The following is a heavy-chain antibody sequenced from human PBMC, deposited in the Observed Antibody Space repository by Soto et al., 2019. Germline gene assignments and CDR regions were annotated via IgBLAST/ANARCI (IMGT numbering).Heavy chain of an antibody. CDR3: ARDLLTTVTKRHPEVDYGMDV. CDR2: IYYSGST. Sequence: PSGTLSLTGTVSCGSISSGDYYWSWIRQPPGRGLEWIVYIYYSGSTYYNPSLKSRVTISVDTSKNQFSLKLSSVTAADTAVYYCARDLLTTVTKRHPEVDYGMDVWGQGTTVTVSS. J-gene: IGHJ6*02. CDR1: CGSISSGDYY. D-gene: IGHD4-4*01. V-gene: IGHV4-30-4*01.